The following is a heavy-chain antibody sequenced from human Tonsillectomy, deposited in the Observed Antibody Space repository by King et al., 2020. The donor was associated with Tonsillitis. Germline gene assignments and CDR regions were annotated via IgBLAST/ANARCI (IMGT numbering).Heavy chain of an antibody. V-gene: IGHV3-33*01. D-gene: IGHD1-26*01. CDR1: GFTFSNYG. J-gene: IGHJ4*02. Sequence: VQLVESGGGVVQPGRSLRLSCAASGFTFSNYGMHWVRQAPGKGLEWVAVSWYDGIKKYYADSVKGRFTISRDNSKNTLFLQMESLRAEDTAVYYCASIRVGATDYWGQGTLVTVSS. CDR2: SWYDGIKK. CDR3: ASIRVGATDY.